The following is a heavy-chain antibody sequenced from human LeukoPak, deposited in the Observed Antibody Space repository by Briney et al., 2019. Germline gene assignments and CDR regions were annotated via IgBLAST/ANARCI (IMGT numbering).Heavy chain of an antibody. J-gene: IGHJ3*02. CDR3: ARDYYDSRGYYYDAFDI. D-gene: IGHD3-22*01. Sequence: GASVKVSCKASGYTFSNYGISWVRQAPGQGLEWMGRISTYNANTYSAQKLQGRVTMTIDTSTRTAYMELRSLRSDDTAVYYCARDYYDSRGYYYDAFDIWGQGTMVTVSS. CDR2: ISTYNANT. CDR1: GYTFSNYG. V-gene: IGHV1-18*01.